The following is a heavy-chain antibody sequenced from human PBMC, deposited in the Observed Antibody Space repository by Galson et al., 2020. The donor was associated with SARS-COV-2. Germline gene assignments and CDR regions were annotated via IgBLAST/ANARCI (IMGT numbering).Heavy chain of an antibody. Sequence: GGSLRLSCAASGFTFSNDWMSWVRQAPGKGLEWVGLIRNKLDGGTTDYAAPVKGRFTISRDDLRNILYLQMDSLTTDDTAVYHCARFNDKDALAFWGQGTMVTVSS. CDR2: IRNKLDGGTT. D-gene: IGHD3-9*01. CDR1: GFTFSNDW. CDR3: ARFNDKDALAF. J-gene: IGHJ3*01. V-gene: IGHV3-15*01.